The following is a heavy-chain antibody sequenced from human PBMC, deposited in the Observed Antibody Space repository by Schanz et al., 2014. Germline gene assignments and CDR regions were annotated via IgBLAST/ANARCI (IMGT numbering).Heavy chain of an antibody. CDR1: GFTFNDYW. J-gene: IGHJ4*02. Sequence: VQLVESGGGLVQPGGSLRLSCAASGFTFNDYWMHWVRQAPGGGLEWVSVVGGSDETTHYADSVKGRFTISRDNSKNTLYLQMNSLRAEDTAVYYCAKDLPSDYYIAYWGQGTLVTVSS. CDR2: VGGSDETT. CDR3: AKDLPSDYYIAY. V-gene: IGHV3-NL1*01. D-gene: IGHD3-22*01.